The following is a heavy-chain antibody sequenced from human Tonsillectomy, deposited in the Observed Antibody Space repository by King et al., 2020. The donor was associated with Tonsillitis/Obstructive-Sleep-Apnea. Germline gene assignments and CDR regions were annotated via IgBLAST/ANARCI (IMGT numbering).Heavy chain of an antibody. CDR1: GFTFSSYE. J-gene: IGHJ6*02. Sequence: VQLVESGGGLVQPGVSLKLFCAASGFTFSSYEMNWVRQAPGKGLEWVSYITSSGSKIYYADSVKGRFNISRDNAKNTPSLQMNSLIAEDTAVYYCARENSSSGFYYYGMDVWGQGTTVTVSS. D-gene: IGHD3-22*01. V-gene: IGHV3-48*03. CDR3: ARENSSSGFYYYGMDV. CDR2: ITSSGSKI.